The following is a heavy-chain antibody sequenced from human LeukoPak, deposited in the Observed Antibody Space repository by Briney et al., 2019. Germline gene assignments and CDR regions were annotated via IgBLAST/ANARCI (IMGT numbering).Heavy chain of an antibody. J-gene: IGHJ3*02. D-gene: IGHD3-22*01. V-gene: IGHV3-30-3*01. CDR2: ISYDGSNK. CDR3: ARGLVYYYDSSGYYGFDI. Sequence: PGGSLRLSCAASGYTFSSYAMHWVRRAPGKGLEWVAVISYDGSNKYYADSVKGRFIISRDNSKNTLYLQMNSLRAEDTAVYYCARGLVYYYDSSGYYGFDIWGQGTMVTVSS. CDR1: GYTFSSYA.